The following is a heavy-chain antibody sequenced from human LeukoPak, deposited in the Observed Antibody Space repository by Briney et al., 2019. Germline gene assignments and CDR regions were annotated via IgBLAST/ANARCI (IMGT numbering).Heavy chain of an antibody. CDR2: INHSGST. D-gene: IGHD5-18*01. Sequence: PSETLSLTCAVYGGSFSGYYWSWIRQPPGKGLEWIGEINHSGSTNYYPSLKSRVTISVDTSKNQFSLKLSSVTAADTAVYYCARGVGGYSYGFKLTYFDYWGQGTLVTVSS. J-gene: IGHJ4*02. CDR3: ARGVGGYSYGFKLTYFDY. V-gene: IGHV4-34*01. CDR1: GGSFSGYY.